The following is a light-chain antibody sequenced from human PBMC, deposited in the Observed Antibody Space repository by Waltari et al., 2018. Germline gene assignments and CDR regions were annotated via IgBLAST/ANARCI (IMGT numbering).Light chain of an antibody. Sequence: IQLTQSPSSLSASVGDRVTISCRASQSITTYLNWYQQQPGEVPKVPSHTASHLQGGVPSRISGGGSGTDFTLTISRLQPEDFATYYCQQSFSFPLSFSGGTKVELK. CDR3: QQSFSFPLS. CDR1: QSITTY. J-gene: IGKJ4*01. CDR2: TAS. V-gene: IGKV1-39*01.